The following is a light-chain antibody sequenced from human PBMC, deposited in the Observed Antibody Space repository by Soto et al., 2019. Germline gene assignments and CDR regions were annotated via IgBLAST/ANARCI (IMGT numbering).Light chain of an antibody. Sequence: EIVLTQSPGTLSLSPGEGATLSCRASQSISSNFLAWHQQKRGQAPRLLIHGASNRATGIPDRFSGSGSGTDFTLTITRLEPEDFAVYYCQQYGGSPRTFGQGTKVEVK. CDR3: QQYGGSPRT. CDR1: QSISSNF. CDR2: GAS. J-gene: IGKJ1*01. V-gene: IGKV3-20*01.